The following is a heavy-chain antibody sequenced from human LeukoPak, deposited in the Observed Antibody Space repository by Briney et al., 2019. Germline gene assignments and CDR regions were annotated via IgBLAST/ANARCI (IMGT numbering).Heavy chain of an antibody. J-gene: IGHJ4*02. V-gene: IGHV4-30-4*01. Sequence: SQTLSLTCTVSGGSISSGDYYWSWIRQPPGRGLEFIGYIYYSGNTYYNPSLKSRVTISVDTSKNQFSPKLSSVTAADTAVYYCASRPESEAYFDYWGQGTLVTVSS. CDR3: ASRPESEAYFDY. CDR1: GGSISSGDYY. CDR2: IYYSGNT.